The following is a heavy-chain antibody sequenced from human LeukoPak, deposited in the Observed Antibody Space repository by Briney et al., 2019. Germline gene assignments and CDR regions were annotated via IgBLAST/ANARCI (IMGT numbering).Heavy chain of an antibody. V-gene: IGHV3-49*04. CDR3: TRESRPEGYFDY. CDR2: IRTKAYGVTL. Sequence: PGRSLRLSCTTSGFNFGVHAMSWVRQAPGKGLEWVGLIRTKAYGVTLAYAASVKGRFIISRDDSQSIAYLQMNSLTIEDTAVYYCTRESRPEGYFDYWGQGTLVTVSS. J-gene: IGHJ4*02. CDR1: GFNFGVHA.